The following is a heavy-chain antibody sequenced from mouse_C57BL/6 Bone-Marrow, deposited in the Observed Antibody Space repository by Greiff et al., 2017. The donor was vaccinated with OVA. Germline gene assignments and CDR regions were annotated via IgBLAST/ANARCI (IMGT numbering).Heavy chain of an antibody. CDR3: ARRDVSDY. J-gene: IGHJ2*01. V-gene: IGHV1-50*01. CDR1: GYTFTSYW. Sequence: QVQLQQPGAELVKPGASVKLSCKASGYTFTSYWMQWVKQRPGQGLEWIGEIDPSDSYTNYNQKFKGKATLTVDTSSSTAYMQLSSLTSEDSAVYYCARRDVSDYWGQGTTLTVSS. D-gene: IGHD3-3*01. CDR2: IDPSDSYT.